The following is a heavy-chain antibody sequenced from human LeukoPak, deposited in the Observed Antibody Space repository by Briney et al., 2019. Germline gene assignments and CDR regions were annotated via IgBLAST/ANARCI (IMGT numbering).Heavy chain of an antibody. V-gene: IGHV1-46*01. J-gene: IGHJ5*02. CDR1: GYTFTSYY. CDR2: INPSGGST. D-gene: IGHD3-3*01. Sequence: ASVKVSCKASGYTFTSYYMHWVRQAPGQGLEWMGIINPSGGSTSYAQKFQGRVTMTRDTSTSTVYMELSSLRSEDTAVYYCARSNRERITIFGVVIIGGWFDPWXXXXLVTVSS. CDR3: ARSNRERITIFGVVIIGGWFDP.